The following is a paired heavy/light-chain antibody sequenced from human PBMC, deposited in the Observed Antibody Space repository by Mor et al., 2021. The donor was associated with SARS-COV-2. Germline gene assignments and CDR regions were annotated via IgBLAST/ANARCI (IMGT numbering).Heavy chain of an antibody. J-gene: IGHJ6*02. Sequence: QVQLVESGGGLVKPGGSLRLSCAASGFTFSDYYMSWIRQAPGKGLEWVSYISSSGSTIYYADSVKGRFTISRDNAKNSLYLQMNSLRAEDTAVYYCARDSDDYGDSTLLYYYGMDVWGQGTTVTVSS. CDR2: ISSSGSTI. D-gene: IGHD4-17*01. CDR3: ARDSDDYGDSTLLYYYGMDV. CDR1: GFTFSDYY. V-gene: IGHV3-11*04.
Light chain of an antibody. Sequence: DIQMTQSPSSLSASVGDRVTITCRASQSISSYLNWYQQKPGKAPKLLIYAASSLQSGVPSRFSGSGSGTDFTLTISSLQPEDFATYYCQQSYSTPPAFGPGTKVDIK. J-gene: IGKJ3*01. V-gene: IGKV1-39*01. CDR1: QSISSY. CDR2: AAS. CDR3: QQSYSTPPA.